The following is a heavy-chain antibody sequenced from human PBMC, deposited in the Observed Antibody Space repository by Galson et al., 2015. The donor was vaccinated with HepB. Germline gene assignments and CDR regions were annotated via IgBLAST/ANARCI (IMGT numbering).Heavy chain of an antibody. V-gene: IGHV3-43D*04. Sequence: SLRLSCAASGFTFDDYSMFWVRQVPGKGLEWVAVISWDGSITSYEGSVKGRFTISRDNSKNSLYLQMNNLRSDDTALYYCAKHHDPTTGRSGGGLDVWGQGTTVSVFS. CDR1: GFTFDDYS. CDR3: AKHHDPTTGRSGGGLDV. CDR2: ISWDGSIT. D-gene: IGHD4-11*01. J-gene: IGHJ6*02.